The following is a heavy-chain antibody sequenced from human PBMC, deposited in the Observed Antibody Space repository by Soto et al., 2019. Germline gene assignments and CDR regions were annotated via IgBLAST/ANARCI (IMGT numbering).Heavy chain of an antibody. CDR2: IYYSGET. Sequence: QVQLQESGPGLVKPSETLSLTCTVSGDSISRYYWSWIRLSPGKGLEWIGYIYYSGETNYNPSVKSRVTRSVDRTKNYVSLRLGSGTPADTAVYYCARDQGGEFLKVSGMDVWGQGTTVTVSS. CDR1: GDSISRYY. D-gene: IGHD3-10*01. J-gene: IGHJ6*02. V-gene: IGHV4-59*01. CDR3: ARDQGGEFLKVSGMDV.